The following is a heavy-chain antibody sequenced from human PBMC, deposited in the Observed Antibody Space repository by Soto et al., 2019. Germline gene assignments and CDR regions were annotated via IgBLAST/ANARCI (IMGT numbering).Heavy chain of an antibody. V-gene: IGHV4-34*01. CDR2: INHSGST. Sequence: QVQLQQWGAGLLKPSETLSLTCAVYGGSFSGYYWSWIRQPPGKGLEWIGEINHSGSTNYNPSLKSRXXIXVXXSKTQFSLKLSSVTAADTAVYYCARRKRQVAWFDPWGQGTLVTVSS. D-gene: IGHD5-12*01. CDR1: GGSFSGYY. CDR3: ARRKRQVAWFDP. J-gene: IGHJ5*02.